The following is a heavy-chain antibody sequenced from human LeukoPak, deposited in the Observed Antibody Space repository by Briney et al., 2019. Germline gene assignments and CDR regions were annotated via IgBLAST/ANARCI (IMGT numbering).Heavy chain of an antibody. D-gene: IGHD3-22*01. CDR2: IYYSGST. J-gene: IGHJ4*02. Sequence: SETLSLTCTVSGGSISSYYWSWIRQPPGKGLEWIGYIYYSGSTNYSPSLKSRITISVDTSKNQFSLKLSSVTAADTAVYYCARPHTSRYYYDSSGYFDYWGQGTLVTVSS. CDR1: GGSISSYY. V-gene: IGHV4-59*01. CDR3: ARPHTSRYYYDSSGYFDY.